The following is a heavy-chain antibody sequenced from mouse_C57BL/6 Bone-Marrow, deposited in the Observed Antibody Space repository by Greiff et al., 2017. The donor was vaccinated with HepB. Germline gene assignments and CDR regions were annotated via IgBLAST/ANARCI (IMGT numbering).Heavy chain of an antibody. V-gene: IGHV1-82*01. CDR3: ARPYGSSYWFAY. D-gene: IGHD1-1*01. CDR1: GYAFSSSW. CDR2: IYPGDGDT. Sequence: VQLQQSGPELVKPGASVKISCKASGYAFSSSWMNWVKQRPGKGLEWIGRIYPGDGDTNYNGKFKGKATLTADKSSSTAYMQLSSLTSEDSAVYFCARPYGSSYWFAYWGQGTLVTVSA. J-gene: IGHJ3*01.